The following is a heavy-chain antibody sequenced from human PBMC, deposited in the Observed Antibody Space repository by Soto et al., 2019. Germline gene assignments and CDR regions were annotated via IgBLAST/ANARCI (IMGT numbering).Heavy chain of an antibody. V-gene: IGHV1-69*01. CDR3: AVNGVSDYGMDI. D-gene: IGHD2-8*01. CDR1: GGTFSSFG. Sequence: QVQLVQSGAEVKRPGSSVKVSCKTSGGTFSSFGISWVRQAPGQGFEWIGWILPIFGTTNYAQTLQGRVTITADESTSTAYMELSRLGSADTAVYYCAVNGVSDYGMDIWGQGTTVTV. CDR2: ILPIFGTT. J-gene: IGHJ6*02.